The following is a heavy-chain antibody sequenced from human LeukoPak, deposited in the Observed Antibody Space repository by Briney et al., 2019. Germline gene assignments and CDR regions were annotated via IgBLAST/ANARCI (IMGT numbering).Heavy chain of an antibody. D-gene: IGHD3-22*01. Sequence: VSLRLSCAASGFTFSNAWMSWVRQAPGKGLEWVSRIKSKTDGGTTDYAAPVKGRFTISRDDSKNTMYLQMNSLKTEAIAVYYCTTDRYYDSSGYYYPFDYWGQGTLVTVSS. CDR1: GFTFSNAW. J-gene: IGHJ4*02. V-gene: IGHV3-15*01. CDR2: IKSKTDGGTT. CDR3: TTDRYYDSSGYYYPFDY.